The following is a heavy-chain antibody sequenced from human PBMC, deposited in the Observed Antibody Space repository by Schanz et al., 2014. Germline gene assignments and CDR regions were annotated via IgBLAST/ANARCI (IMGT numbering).Heavy chain of an antibody. CDR1: GLNFDYYG. J-gene: IGHJ4*02. CDR2: IGYDGSEK. D-gene: IGHD3-10*01. V-gene: IGHV3-33*01. CDR3: ARGPIPIQGVPMDF. Sequence: QVQLVESGGGVVQPGRSLRLSCATSGLNFDYYGMNWVRPAPGKGLEWVANIGYDGSEKYYVDSVKGRFTISRDNSKDTLYLQMSGLTPEDTAVYYCARGPIPIQGVPMDFWGQGVRVIVSS.